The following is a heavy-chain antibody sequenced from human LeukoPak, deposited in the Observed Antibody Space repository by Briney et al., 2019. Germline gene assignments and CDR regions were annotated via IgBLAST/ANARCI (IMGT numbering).Heavy chain of an antibody. V-gene: IGHV4-34*01. J-gene: IGHJ4*02. Sequence: SETLSLTCAVYGGSFSGYYRSWIRQPPGKGLEWIGEINHSGSTNYNPSLKSRVTISVDTSKNQFSLKLSSVTAADTAVYYCARRTHYYGSGSWGQGTLVTVSS. D-gene: IGHD3-10*01. CDR2: INHSGST. CDR3: ARRTHYYGSGS. CDR1: GGSFSGYY.